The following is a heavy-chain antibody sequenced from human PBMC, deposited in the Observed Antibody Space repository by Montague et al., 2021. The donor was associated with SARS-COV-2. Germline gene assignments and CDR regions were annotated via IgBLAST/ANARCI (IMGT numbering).Heavy chain of an antibody. V-gene: IGHV4-61*01. D-gene: IGHD3-9*01. CDR3: ARVYYDISAGDV. J-gene: IGHJ6*02. CDR2: FYYSGST. Sequence: SETLSLTCTVSGGSVSSDSYYWSWIRQPPGKGLEWIGYFYYSGSTNYNPSLKSRVTISVDTSKNQFSLKLTSVTAADTAVYFCARVYYDISAGDVWGQGTTVTVSS. CDR1: GGSVSSDSYY.